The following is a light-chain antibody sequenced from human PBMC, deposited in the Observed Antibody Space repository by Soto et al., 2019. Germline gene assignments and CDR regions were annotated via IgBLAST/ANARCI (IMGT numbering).Light chain of an antibody. CDR1: QTVSRH. CDR3: QQYNNWPTWT. Sequence: EIVMTQSPGTLSVSPGERATLSCRASQTVSRHLAWYQQKPGQAPRLLIYGASTRATGIPARFSGSGSETEFTLTISSLQAEDSAVYFCQQYNNWPTWTFGQGTKVDIK. J-gene: IGKJ1*01. V-gene: IGKV3-15*01. CDR2: GAS.